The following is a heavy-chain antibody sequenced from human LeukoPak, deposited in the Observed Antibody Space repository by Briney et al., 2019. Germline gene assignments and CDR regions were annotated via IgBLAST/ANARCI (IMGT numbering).Heavy chain of an antibody. CDR1: GYTFTGYY. D-gene: IGHD2-15*01. V-gene: IGHV1-2*02. CDR2: INPNSGGT. CDR3: ARVGYCSGGSCYSYYYYYGMDV. Sequence: LGASVKVSCKASGYTFTGYYMHWVRQASGQGLEWMGWINPNSGGTNYAQKFQGRVTMTRDTSISTAYMELGRLRSDDTAVYYCARVGYCSGGSCYSYYYYYGMDVWGQGTTVTVSS. J-gene: IGHJ6*02.